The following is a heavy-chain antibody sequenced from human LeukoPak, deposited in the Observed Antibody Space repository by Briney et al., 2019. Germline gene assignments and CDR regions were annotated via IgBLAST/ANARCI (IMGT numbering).Heavy chain of an antibody. CDR3: ARQGPWRSGYSQYNWFDP. CDR1: GGSISSYY. CDR2: IYTSGST. Sequence: SETLSLTCTVSGGSISSYYWSWIRQPPGKGLEWIGYIYTSGSTNYNPSLKSRVIISVDTSKNQFSLKLSSVTAADTAVYYCARQGPWRSGYSQYNWFDPWGQGTLVTVSS. V-gene: IGHV4-4*09. J-gene: IGHJ5*02. D-gene: IGHD3-3*01.